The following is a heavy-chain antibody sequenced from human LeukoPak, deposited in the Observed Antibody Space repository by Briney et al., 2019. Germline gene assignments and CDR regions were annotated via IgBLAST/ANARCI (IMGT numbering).Heavy chain of an antibody. V-gene: IGHV3-30*04. D-gene: IGHD4-17*01. CDR2: ISYDGSNK. J-gene: IGHJ2*01. CDR3: AKDWMTTVTTAAWFFDL. Sequence: PGGSLRLSCAASGFTFSSYAMHWVRQAPGKGLEWVAVISYDGSNKYYADSVKGRFTISRDNSRNTLSLQMHGLTVEDTAVYYCAKDWMTTVTTAAWFFDLWGRGTPVSVSS. CDR1: GFTFSSYA.